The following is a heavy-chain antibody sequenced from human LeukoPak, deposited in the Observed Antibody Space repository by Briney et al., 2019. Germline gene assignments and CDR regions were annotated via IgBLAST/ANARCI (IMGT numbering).Heavy chain of an antibody. CDR1: GFTFSSYA. CDR3: ASIAAAGNFDY. Sequence: GGSLRLSCAASGFTFSSYAMHWVRQAPGKGLEWVAVISYDGSNKYYADSVKGRFTIPRDNSKNTLYLQMNSLRAEDTAVYYCASIAAAGNFDYWGQGTLVTVSS. V-gene: IGHV3-30-3*01. J-gene: IGHJ4*02. D-gene: IGHD6-13*01. CDR2: ISYDGSNK.